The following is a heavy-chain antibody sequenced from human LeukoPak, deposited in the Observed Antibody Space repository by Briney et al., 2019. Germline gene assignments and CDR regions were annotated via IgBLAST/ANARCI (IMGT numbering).Heavy chain of an antibody. CDR3: ARALVVAATYHDY. V-gene: IGHV3-64*04. J-gene: IGHJ4*02. Sequence: AGGSLRLSCSASGFTFSRYAMHWVRQAPGKGLEYVSAISSNGGSTYYADSVKGRFTISRDNSKNTLYLQMNSLRGEDTAVYYCARALVVAATYHDYWGQGTLVTVSS. CDR1: GFTFSRYA. D-gene: IGHD2-15*01. CDR2: ISSNGGST.